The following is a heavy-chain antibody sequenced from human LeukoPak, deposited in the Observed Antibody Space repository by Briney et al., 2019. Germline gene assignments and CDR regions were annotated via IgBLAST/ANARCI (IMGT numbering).Heavy chain of an antibody. CDR1: GFTFSSFW. D-gene: IGHD1-26*01. V-gene: IGHV3-74*01. CDR2: IKTDGSTT. J-gene: IGHJ3*02. Sequence: GSLRLSCAISGFTFSSFWMHLVRQAPGKGLVWVSHIKTDGSTTAYADSVKGRFTISRDNAKNTLYLQMNSLRAEDTAVYYCGKNRYSGSLSPFDIWGQGTMVTVSS. CDR3: GKNRYSGSLSPFDI.